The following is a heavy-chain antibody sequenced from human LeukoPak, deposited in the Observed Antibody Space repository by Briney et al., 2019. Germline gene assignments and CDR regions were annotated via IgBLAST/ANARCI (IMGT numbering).Heavy chain of an antibody. CDR1: GFIVSSNY. CDR2: IYSGGST. CDR3: ARVKGSSWPAFDY. D-gene: IGHD6-13*01. J-gene: IGHJ4*01. Sequence: GGSLRLSCAASGFIVSSNYMSWVRQAPGKGLEWVSVIYSGGSTYYAASVKGRFTISRDNSKNTLYLQMNSLRAEDTAVYYCARVKGSSWPAFDYWGHGTLVTVSS. V-gene: IGHV3-53*01.